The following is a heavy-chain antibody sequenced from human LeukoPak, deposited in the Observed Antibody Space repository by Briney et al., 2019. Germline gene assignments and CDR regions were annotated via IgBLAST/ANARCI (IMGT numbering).Heavy chain of an antibody. CDR1: GFTFSSYS. J-gene: IGHJ4*02. CDR2: ISTSTTTM. V-gene: IGHV3-48*01. Sequence: PGGSLRLSCEASGFTFSSYSMNWVRQAPGKGLEWISYISTSTTTMYYANSVKGRFTISRDNAKKSLYLQMNGLRVEDTGVYYCASWGEGALDNWGQGTLVTVSS. CDR3: ASWGEGALDN. D-gene: IGHD1-26*01.